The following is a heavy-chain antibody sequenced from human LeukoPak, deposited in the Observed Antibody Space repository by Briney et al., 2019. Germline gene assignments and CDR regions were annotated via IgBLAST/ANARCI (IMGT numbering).Heavy chain of an antibody. CDR1: GFTFSNYA. CDR2: TSGSGHNT. J-gene: IGHJ3*02. D-gene: IGHD4-17*01. V-gene: IGHV3-23*01. CDR3: AKDPNGDYDGAFDM. Sequence: GGSLRLSCAASGFTFSNYAITWIRQAPGKGLEWVSSTSGSGHNTYYADSVQGRFTISRDNSKNTLFLQMNSLRAEDTAIYHCAKDPNGDYDGAFDMWGQGTMVTVSS.